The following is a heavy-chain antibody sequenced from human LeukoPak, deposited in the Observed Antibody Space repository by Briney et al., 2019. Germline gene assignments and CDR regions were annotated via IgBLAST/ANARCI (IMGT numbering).Heavy chain of an antibody. CDR3: AGGSNFDY. V-gene: IGHV3-48*01. J-gene: IGHJ4*02. D-gene: IGHD3-16*01. CDR1: GFTFITYS. CDR2: ISSSSSTI. Sequence: PGGSLRLSCAASGFTFITYSMDWVRQAPGKGLEWVSNISSSSSTIHYADSVKGRFIISRDNAKNSLYLQMNSLRAEDTAVYYCAGGSNFDYWGQGTLVTVSS.